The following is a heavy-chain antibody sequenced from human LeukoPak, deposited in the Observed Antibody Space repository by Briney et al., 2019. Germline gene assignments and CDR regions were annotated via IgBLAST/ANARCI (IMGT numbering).Heavy chain of an antibody. CDR3: AKDKGNYYDSSGYFDY. V-gene: IGHV3-23*01. CDR2: ISGGGDST. D-gene: IGHD3-22*01. Sequence: PGGSLRLSCAASGFTFSIYVMSWVRQAPGKGLEWVSAISGGGDSTYYADSVKGRFTISRDNSRNTLYLQMNTLRADDTAVYYCAKDKGNYYDSSGYFDYWGQGTLVTVSS. J-gene: IGHJ4*02. CDR1: GFTFSIYV.